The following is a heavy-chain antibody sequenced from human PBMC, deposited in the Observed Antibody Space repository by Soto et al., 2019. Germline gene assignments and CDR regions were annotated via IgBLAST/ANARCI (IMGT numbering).Heavy chain of an antibody. D-gene: IGHD6-13*01. CDR3: AKGGAAGTVNWFDP. CDR1: GYSFTSYG. CDR2: ISAYNGNT. V-gene: IGHV1-18*01. Sequence: ASVKVSCEASGYSFTSYGMRWVRQAPGQGLEWMGWISAYNGNTNYAQKLQGRVTMTTDTSTSTAYMELRSLRSDDTAVYYCAKGGAAGTVNWFDPWGQGTLVTVSS. J-gene: IGHJ5*02.